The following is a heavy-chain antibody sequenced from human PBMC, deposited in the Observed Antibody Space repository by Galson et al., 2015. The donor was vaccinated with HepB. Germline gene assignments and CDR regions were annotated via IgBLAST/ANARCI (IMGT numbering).Heavy chain of an antibody. CDR1: GYTFTGYY. CDR2: INPNSGGT. J-gene: IGHJ3*02. D-gene: IGHD2-2*01. V-gene: IGHV1-2*02. CDR3: ALRAEDIVVVPAAPGAFDI. Sequence: SGYTFTGYYMHWVRQAPGQGLEWMGWINPNSGGTNYAQKFQGRVTMTRDTSISTAYMELSRLRSDDTAVYYCALRAEDIVVVPAAPGAFDIWGQGTMVTVSS.